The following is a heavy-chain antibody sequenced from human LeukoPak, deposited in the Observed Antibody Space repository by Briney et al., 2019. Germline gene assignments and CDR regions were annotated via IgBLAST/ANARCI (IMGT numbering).Heavy chain of an antibody. CDR3: GGAVAGTVY. CDR1: GFTVSSNY. V-gene: IGHV3-53*01. J-gene: IGHJ4*01. CDR2: IYSGGST. Sequence: PGGSLRLSCAASGFTVSSNYMSWVRQAPGKGLEWVSVIYSGGSTYYADSVKSRFTITRDISNNTPFLQKKNIIAADTAAYYCGGAVAGTVYWG. D-gene: IGHD6-19*01.